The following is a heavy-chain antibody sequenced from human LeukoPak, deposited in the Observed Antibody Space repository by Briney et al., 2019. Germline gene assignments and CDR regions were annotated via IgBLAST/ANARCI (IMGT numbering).Heavy chain of an antibody. J-gene: IGHJ6*02. Sequence: GGSLRLSCAASGFTFSSYSMNWIHQTPGKGLEWLAFISYEGTTNFYADCLKGRFTISRDNSKNTGYLQIISLRLEETAVYYCATDGRNRGVMAMDVWGQGTTVTVSS. CDR1: GFTFSSYS. D-gene: IGHD3-10*01. CDR2: ISYEGTTN. V-gene: IGHV3-30*03. CDR3: ATDGRNRGVMAMDV.